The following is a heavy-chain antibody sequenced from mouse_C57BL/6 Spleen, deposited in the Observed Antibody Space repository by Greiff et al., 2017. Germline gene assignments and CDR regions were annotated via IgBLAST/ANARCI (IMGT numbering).Heavy chain of an antibody. J-gene: IGHJ4*01. D-gene: IGHD1-1*01. CDR2: INPNSGGT. V-gene: IGHV1-62-3*01. CDR1: GYTFTTYW. Sequence: VQLQQPGAELVKPGASVKLSCKSSGYTFTTYWMHWVQQRPGRGLELIGRINPNSGGTKYTEKFESKATLTVDKPPSTAYMQLSSLTSEDSAVYYCARGYGSNYAMDYWGQGTSVTVSS. CDR3: ARGYGSNYAMDY.